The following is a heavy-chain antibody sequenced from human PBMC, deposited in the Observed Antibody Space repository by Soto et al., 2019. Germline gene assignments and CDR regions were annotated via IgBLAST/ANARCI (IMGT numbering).Heavy chain of an antibody. V-gene: IGHV3-48*01. CDR3: ARGREYCSGGRCYETGSDY. CDR1: GFSFSSYS. D-gene: IGHD2-15*01. Sequence: EVQVVESGGGLAQPGGSLRLSCAASGFSFSSYSMKWVRQAPGKGLEWVSEISRTSSGIYYADAVKGRFTISRDNAKXXLXXQMDSLRTEDTAVYYCARGREYCSGGRCYETGSDYWGQGALVTVSS. CDR2: ISRTSSGI. J-gene: IGHJ4*02.